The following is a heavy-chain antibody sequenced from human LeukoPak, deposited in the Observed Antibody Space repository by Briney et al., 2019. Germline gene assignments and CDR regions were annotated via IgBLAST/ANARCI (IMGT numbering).Heavy chain of an antibody. CDR2: IYYSGSA. CDR1: GGSISSSCYY. J-gene: IGHJ6*03. CDR3: ARVVVPAANYYYYYYMDV. Sequence: SETLSLTCTASGGSISSSCYYWGWIRQPPGKGLEWIGSIYYSGSAYYNPSLKSRVTISVDTSKNQFSLKLSSVTAADTAVYYCARVVVPAANYYYYYYMDVWGKGTTVTVSS. V-gene: IGHV4-39*01. D-gene: IGHD2-2*01.